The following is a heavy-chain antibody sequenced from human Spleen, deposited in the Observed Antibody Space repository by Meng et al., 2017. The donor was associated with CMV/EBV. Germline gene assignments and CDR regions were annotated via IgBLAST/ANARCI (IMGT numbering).Heavy chain of an antibody. D-gene: IGHD2-21*01. CDR2: INPNGDST. Sequence: ASVKVSCKASGYTLTRYHMHWVRQAPGQGLEWMAIINPNGDSTNYAQRFQGRVTVTRDTSTSTVYMELRSLRSDDTAVYYCARDPYSRVGIDYWGQGTLVTVSS. J-gene: IGHJ4*02. V-gene: IGHV1-46*01. CDR1: GYTLTRYH. CDR3: ARDPYSRVGIDY.